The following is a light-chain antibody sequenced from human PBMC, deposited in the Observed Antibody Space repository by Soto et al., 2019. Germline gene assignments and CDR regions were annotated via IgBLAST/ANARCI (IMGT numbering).Light chain of an antibody. J-gene: IGLJ3*02. V-gene: IGLV2-14*01. CDR1: SSDVGGYNF. CDR3: SSYTSSNTGV. Sequence: QSVLTQPASVSGSPGQSITISCTGTSSDVGGYNFVSWYQQHPGKTPKLMIYEVTNRPSGVSNRFSCSKSGNTASLTISGLQAEDEADYYCSSYTSSNTGVFGGGTKLTVL. CDR2: EVT.